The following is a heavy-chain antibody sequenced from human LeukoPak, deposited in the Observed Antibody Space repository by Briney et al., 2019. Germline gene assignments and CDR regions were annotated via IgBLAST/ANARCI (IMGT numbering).Heavy chain of an antibody. Sequence: ASVKVSCKASGYTFTSYYMHWVRQAPGQGLEWMGIINPSGGSTSYAQKFQGRVTMTRDTSTSTVCMELSSLRSEDTAVYYCARDSGSYPSDYWGQGTLVTVSS. CDR3: ARDSGSYPSDY. J-gene: IGHJ4*02. CDR1: GYTFTSYY. V-gene: IGHV1-46*03. D-gene: IGHD1-26*01. CDR2: INPSGGST.